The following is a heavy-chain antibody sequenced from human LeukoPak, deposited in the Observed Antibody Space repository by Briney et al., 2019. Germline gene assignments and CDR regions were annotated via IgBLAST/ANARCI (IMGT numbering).Heavy chain of an antibody. CDR3: AAETTFRGYSYGFAFDY. CDR1: GFTFSSYA. D-gene: IGHD5-18*01. J-gene: IGHJ4*02. V-gene: IGHV3-30-3*01. CDR2: ISYDGSNK. Sequence: GRSLRLSCAASGFTFSSYAMHWVRQAPGKGQEWVAVISYDGSNKYYADSVKGRFTISRDNSKNTLYLQMNSLRAEDTAVYYCAAETTFRGYSYGFAFDYWGQGTLVTVSS.